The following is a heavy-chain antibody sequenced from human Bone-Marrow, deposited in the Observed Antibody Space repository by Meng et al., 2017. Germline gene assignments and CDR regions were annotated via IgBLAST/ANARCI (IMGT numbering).Heavy chain of an antibody. D-gene: IGHD3-22*01. CDR3: AREDVYPNSGYYYYHYGLDV. Sequence: SETLSLTCTVSGGSVSSGSYYWSWIRQPPGKGLEWIGYIYYSGSTNYNPSLKSRVTISEDTSKNQFSLKLTSVTAADMAVYYCAREDVYPNSGYYYYHYGLDVWGQGTTVTVSS. CDR1: GGSVSSGSYY. J-gene: IGHJ6*02. V-gene: IGHV4-61*01. CDR2: IYYSGST.